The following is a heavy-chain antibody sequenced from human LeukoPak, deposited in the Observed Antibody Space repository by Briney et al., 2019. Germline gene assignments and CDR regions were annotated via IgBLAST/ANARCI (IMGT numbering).Heavy chain of an antibody. CDR3: ARRYCSRGSCIPDF. CDR2: IEPKSGDT. V-gene: IGHV1-2*02. J-gene: IGHJ1*01. Sequence: ASVQVSCKASGYSFTAYCIYWVRQVPAPGHGLEWMGWIEPKSGDTIYAQKFQGRVTMTRDTSVATAYMDLTRLTSDDTGIYYCARRYCSRGSCIPDFWGQGTPVTVSS. CDR1: GYSFTAYC. D-gene: IGHD2-15*01.